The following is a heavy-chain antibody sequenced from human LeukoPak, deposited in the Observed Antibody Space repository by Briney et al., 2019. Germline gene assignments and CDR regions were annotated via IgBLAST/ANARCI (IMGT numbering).Heavy chain of an antibody. Sequence: PGGSLRLSCAASGFTFSSYSMNWVRQAPGKGLERVSSISSSSSYIYYADSVKGRFTISRDNAKNSLYLQMNSLRAEDTAVYYCARDPAVDIVVVPAAVNWFDPWGQGTLVTVSS. J-gene: IGHJ5*02. CDR1: GFTFSSYS. CDR3: ARDPAVDIVVVPAAVNWFDP. V-gene: IGHV3-21*01. D-gene: IGHD2-2*01. CDR2: ISSSSSYI.